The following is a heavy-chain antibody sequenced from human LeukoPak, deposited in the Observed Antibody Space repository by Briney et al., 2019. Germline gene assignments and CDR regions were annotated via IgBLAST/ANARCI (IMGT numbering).Heavy chain of an antibody. CDR3: ARAYSPPQWSPFDY. V-gene: IGHV4-59*12. D-gene: IGHD6-13*01. CDR1: GGSISSYY. J-gene: IGHJ4*02. CDR2: ISSSGSA. Sequence: PSETLSLTCTVSGGSISSYYWSWIRQPPGKGLEWIAHISSSGSAIYNPSLMSRVSMAVDTSKNQFSLRLISVTAADTAVYYCARAYSPPQWSPFDYWGQGTLVTVSS.